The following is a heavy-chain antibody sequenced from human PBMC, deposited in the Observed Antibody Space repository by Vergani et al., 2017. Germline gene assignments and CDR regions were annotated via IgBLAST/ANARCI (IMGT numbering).Heavy chain of an antibody. D-gene: IGHD3-22*01. CDR2: IRYDGSNK. CDR1: GFTFSSYG. CDR3: AKAXRSVVMWYYGMDV. V-gene: IGHV3-30*02. J-gene: IGHJ6*02. Sequence: QVQLVESGGGVVQPGGSLRLSCAASGFTFSSYGMHWVRQAPGKGLEWVAFIRYDGSNKYYADSVKGRFTISRDNSKNTLYLQMNSLRAEDTAVYYCAKAXRSVVMWYYGMDVWGQGTTVTVSS.